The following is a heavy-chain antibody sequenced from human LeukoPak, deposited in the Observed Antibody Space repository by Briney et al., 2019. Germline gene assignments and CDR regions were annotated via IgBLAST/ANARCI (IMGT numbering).Heavy chain of an antibody. V-gene: IGHV4-30-4*01. J-gene: IGHJ4*02. CDR1: GGSISSGDYY. Sequence: PSETLSLTCTVSGGSISSGDYYWSWIRQPPGKGLEWIGYIYYSGSTYYNPSLKSRVTISVDTSKDQFSLKLSSVTAADTAVYYCARLYYDFWSGYYLHYWGQGTLVIVSS. CDR3: ARLYYDFWSGYYLHY. CDR2: IYYSGST. D-gene: IGHD3-3*01.